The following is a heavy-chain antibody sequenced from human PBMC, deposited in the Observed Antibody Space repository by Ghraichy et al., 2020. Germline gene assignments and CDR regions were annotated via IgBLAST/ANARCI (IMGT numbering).Heavy chain of an antibody. J-gene: IGHJ4*02. V-gene: IGHV4-39*01. CDR2: VYYSGST. Sequence: SETLSLTCTVSGGSISSSTYYWGWIRQPPGKGLEWIGSVYYSGSTNYNPSLKSRVTVSVDTSKNQFSLKLSSVTAADTAVYFCARSHSSGWLFDSWGQGTLVTVSS. CDR3: ARSHSSGWLFDS. D-gene: IGHD6-19*01. CDR1: GGSISSSTYY.